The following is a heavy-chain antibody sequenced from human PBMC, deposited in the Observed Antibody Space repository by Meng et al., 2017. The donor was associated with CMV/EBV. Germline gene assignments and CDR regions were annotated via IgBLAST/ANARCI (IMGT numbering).Heavy chain of an antibody. D-gene: IGHD6-19*01. CDR1: GYTFTSYY. J-gene: IGHJ4*02. Sequence: ASVKVSCKASGYTFTSYYMHWVRQAPGQGLEWMGIINPSGGSTSYAQKFQGRVTMTRDTSTSTVYMELSSLRSEDTAVYYCARGCSHSSGWPGNFDYWGQGTLVTVSS. V-gene: IGHV1-46*01. CDR2: INPSGGST. CDR3: ARGCSHSSGWPGNFDY.